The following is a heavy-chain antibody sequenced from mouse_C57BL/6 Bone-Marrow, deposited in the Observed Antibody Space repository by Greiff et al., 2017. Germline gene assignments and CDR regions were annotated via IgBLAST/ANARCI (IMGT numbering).Heavy chain of an antibody. Sequence: QVQLQQPGAELVMPGASVKLSCKASGYTFTSYWMHWVKQRPGQGLEWIGEIDPSDSYTNYNQKFKGKSTLTVDKSSSTAYMQLSSLTSEDSAVYYCAREGDGYPAWFAYWGQGTLVIVSA. D-gene: IGHD2-3*01. CDR1: GYTFTSYW. V-gene: IGHV1-69*01. J-gene: IGHJ3*01. CDR3: AREGDGYPAWFAY. CDR2: IDPSDSYT.